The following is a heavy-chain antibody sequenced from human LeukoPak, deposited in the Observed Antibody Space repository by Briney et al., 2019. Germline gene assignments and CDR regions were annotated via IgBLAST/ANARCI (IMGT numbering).Heavy chain of an antibody. CDR1: GFTFSSYS. D-gene: IGHD5-24*01. J-gene: IGHJ4*02. V-gene: IGHV3-48*04. Sequence: PGGSLRLSCAASGFTFSSYSMNWVRQAPGKGLEWVSYISSSSSTIYYADSVKGRFTISRDNAKNSLYLQMNSLRAEDTALYYCAKGIEMATISPSDYWGQGTLVTVSS. CDR2: ISSSSSTI. CDR3: AKGIEMATISPSDY.